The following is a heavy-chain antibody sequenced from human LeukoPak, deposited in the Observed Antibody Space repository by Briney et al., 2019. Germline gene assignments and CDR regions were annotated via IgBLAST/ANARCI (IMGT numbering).Heavy chain of an antibody. J-gene: IGHJ4*02. CDR3: ARDGREGGSYGY. D-gene: IGHD1-26*01. CDR2: FYYTGSI. Sequence: SETLSLTCLVSGGSISSTSYYWGWIRQSPGRGLEWIGSFYYTGSIFDNRSLRSRVTISIDRSKNQFSLKLSSVTAADTAVYYCARDGREGGSYGYWGQGTLVTVSS. CDR1: GGSISSTSYY. V-gene: IGHV4-39*07.